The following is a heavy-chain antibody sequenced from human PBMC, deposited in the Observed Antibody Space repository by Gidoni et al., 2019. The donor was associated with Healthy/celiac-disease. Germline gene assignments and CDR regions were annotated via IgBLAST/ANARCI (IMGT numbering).Heavy chain of an antibody. V-gene: IGHV3-23*01. Sequence: EVQLLESGGGLVQPGGSLRLSCAASGFTFSSYAMSWVRQAPGKGLEWVSAMSGSGGSTYYADSVKGRFTISRDNSKNTLYLQMNSLRAEDTAVYYCAKEMYYYDSSGYPLDYWGQGTLVTVSS. CDR1: GFTFSSYA. CDR3: AKEMYYYDSSGYPLDY. D-gene: IGHD3-22*01. J-gene: IGHJ4*02. CDR2: MSGSGGST.